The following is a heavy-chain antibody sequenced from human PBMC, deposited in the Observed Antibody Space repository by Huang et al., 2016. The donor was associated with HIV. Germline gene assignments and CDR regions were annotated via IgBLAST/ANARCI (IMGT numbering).Heavy chain of an antibody. CDR1: GYTFTNYV. CDR3: ATDYFDSSGNGAFDI. CDR2: ISAYNGNS. J-gene: IGHJ3*02. Sequence: QVQLVQSGAEVKKPGASVKVSCKASGYTFTNYVISWVRQGPGQGLEWMGWISAYNGNSNYAQKFQGRVTMTTDTSTTTVYMELRNLRSDDTAVYYCATDYFDSSGNGAFDIWGQGTMVTVSS. V-gene: IGHV1-18*01. D-gene: IGHD3-22*01.